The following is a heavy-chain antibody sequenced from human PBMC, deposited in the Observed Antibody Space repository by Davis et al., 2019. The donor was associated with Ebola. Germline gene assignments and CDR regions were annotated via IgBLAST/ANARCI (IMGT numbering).Heavy chain of an antibody. CDR1: GFTFSSYW. V-gene: IGHV3-7*01. J-gene: IGHJ4*02. CDR2: IKQDGSEK. CDR3: ARQSLPLDY. Sequence: GESLKISCAASGFTFSSYWMSWVRQAPGKGLEWVANIKQDGSEKYYADSVKGRFTISRDNAKNLLYLQMNSLRAEDTAVYYCARQSLPLDYWGQGTLVTVSS.